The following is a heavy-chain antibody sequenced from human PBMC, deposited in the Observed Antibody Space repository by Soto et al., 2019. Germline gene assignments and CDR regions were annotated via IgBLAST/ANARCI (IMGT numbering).Heavy chain of an antibody. CDR1: GFTFDDYA. D-gene: IGHD6-6*01. CDR3: AKDLRYSSSGGFDY. Sequence: EVQLVASGGGLVQPGRSLRLSCAASGFTFDDYAMHWVRQAPGKGLEWVSGISWNSGSIGYADSVKGRFTISRDNAKNSLYLQMNSLRAEDTAVYYCAKDLRYSSSGGFDYWGQGTLVTVSS. J-gene: IGHJ4*02. CDR2: ISWNSGSI. V-gene: IGHV3-9*01.